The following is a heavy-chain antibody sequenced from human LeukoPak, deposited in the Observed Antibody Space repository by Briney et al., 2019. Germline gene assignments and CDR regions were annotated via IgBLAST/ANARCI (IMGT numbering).Heavy chain of an antibody. CDR1: GFTFSSYA. D-gene: IGHD3-22*01. J-gene: IGHJ4*02. CDR2: ISGSGGST. Sequence: GGSLRLSCAASGFTFSSYAMSWDRQAPGKGLEWVSAISGSGGSTYYADSVKGRFTISRDNSKNTLYLQMNSLRAEDTAVYYCAIDSSGYYYYFDYWGQGTLVTVSS. V-gene: IGHV3-23*01. CDR3: AIDSSGYYYYFDY.